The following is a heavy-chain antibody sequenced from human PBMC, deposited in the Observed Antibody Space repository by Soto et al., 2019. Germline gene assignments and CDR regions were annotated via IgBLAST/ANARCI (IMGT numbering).Heavy chain of an antibody. CDR1: GYTFTSYG. D-gene: IGHD2-15*01. CDR2: ISAYNGNT. Sequence: GASVKVSCKASGYTFTSYGISWVRQAPGEGLEWMGWISAYNGNTNYAQKRQGRVTMTTDTSTSTAYMGLRSLRSDDTAVYYCARDGDCSGGSCYSPYYYYGMDVWGQGTTVTVSS. CDR3: ARDGDCSGGSCYSPYYYYGMDV. J-gene: IGHJ6*02. V-gene: IGHV1-18*01.